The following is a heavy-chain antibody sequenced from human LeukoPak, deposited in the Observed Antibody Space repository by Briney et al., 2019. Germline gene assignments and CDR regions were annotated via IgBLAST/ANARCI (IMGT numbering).Heavy chain of an antibody. J-gene: IGHJ2*01. CDR1: GYTFTSYG. Sequence: VASVKVSCKASGYTFTSYGISWVRQAPGQGLEWMGWISAYNGNTNYAQKLQGRVTTTTDTSTSTAYMGLRSLRSDDTAVYYCASMKRKTTVTKTYWYFDLWGRGTLVTVSS. CDR2: ISAYNGNT. CDR3: ASMKRKTTVTKTYWYFDL. V-gene: IGHV1-18*01. D-gene: IGHD4-17*01.